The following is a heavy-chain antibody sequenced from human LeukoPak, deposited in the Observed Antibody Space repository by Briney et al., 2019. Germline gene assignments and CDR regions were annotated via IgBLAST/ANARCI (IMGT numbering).Heavy chain of an antibody. Sequence: PGGSLRLSCAASGFTFSSCGFHWVRQAPGKGLEWVAFIRYDGSNKYYADSVKGRFTISRDNSKNTLYLQMNSLRAEDTAVYYCARVPPAMVPIDYWGQGTLVTVSS. CDR3: ARVPPAMVPIDY. CDR1: GFTFSSCG. D-gene: IGHD3-10*01. CDR2: IRYDGSNK. J-gene: IGHJ4*02. V-gene: IGHV3-30*02.